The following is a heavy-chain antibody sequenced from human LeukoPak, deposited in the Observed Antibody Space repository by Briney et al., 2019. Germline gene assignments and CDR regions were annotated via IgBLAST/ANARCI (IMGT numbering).Heavy chain of an antibody. Sequence: GESLKISCEGSGYSFGTYWIGWVRQMPGKGLDWMGIIYPGDSDTRYSPSFQGQVTISADKSISTAYLQWTSLKASDTAMYYCARLRYYGSGGGHYYYAMDVWGQGTTVTVSS. D-gene: IGHD3-10*01. CDR3: ARLRYYGSGGGHYYYAMDV. CDR2: IYPGDSDT. V-gene: IGHV5-51*01. J-gene: IGHJ6*02. CDR1: GYSFGTYW.